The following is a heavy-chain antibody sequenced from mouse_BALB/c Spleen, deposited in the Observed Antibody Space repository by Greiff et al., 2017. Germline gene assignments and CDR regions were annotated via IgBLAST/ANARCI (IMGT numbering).Heavy chain of an antibody. CDR1: GYSITSDYA. J-gene: IGHJ4*01. CDR2: ISYSGST. D-gene: IGHD2-4*01. Sequence: EVKLMESGPGLVKPSQSLSLTCTVTGYSITSDYAWNWIRQFPGNKLEWMGYISYSGSTSYNPSLKSRISITRDTSKNQFFLQLNSVTTEDTATYYCAREGDFVYYDYDGAMDYWGQGTSVTVSS. CDR3: AREGDFVYYDYDGAMDY. V-gene: IGHV3-2*02.